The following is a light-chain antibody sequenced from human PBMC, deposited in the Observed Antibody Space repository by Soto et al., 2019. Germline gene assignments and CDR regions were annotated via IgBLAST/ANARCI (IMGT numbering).Light chain of an antibody. CDR3: ATWDDRLNGYV. CDR2: SNN. J-gene: IGLJ1*01. V-gene: IGLV1-44*01. Sequence: QAVVTQPPSASGTPGQRVTISCSGSNSNIGSNTVTWYQQLPGTAPPLLIYSNNQRSSGVPARFSGSRSGTSGSLAISGLQYEDEDDYYCATWDDRLNGYVFGSGTKLTVL. CDR1: NSNIGSNT.